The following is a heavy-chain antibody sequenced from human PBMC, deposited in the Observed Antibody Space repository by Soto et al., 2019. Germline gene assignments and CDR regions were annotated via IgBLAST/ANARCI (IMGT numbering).Heavy chain of an antibody. CDR2: INPNSGGT. CDR1: GYTFTGYY. V-gene: IGHV1-2*02. Sequence: CXSVKVSCKASGYTFTGYYMHWVRQAPVQGLEWMGWINPNSGGTNYAQKFQGRVTMTRDTSISTAYMELSRLRSDDTAVYYCARDHWYYYDSSGDDAFDIWGQGTMVTVSS. J-gene: IGHJ3*02. CDR3: ARDHWYYYDSSGDDAFDI. D-gene: IGHD3-22*01.